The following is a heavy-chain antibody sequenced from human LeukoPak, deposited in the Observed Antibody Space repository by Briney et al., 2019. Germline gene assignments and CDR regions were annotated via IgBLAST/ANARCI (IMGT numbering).Heavy chain of an antibody. V-gene: IGHV4-59*13. CDR1: GGPLTISY. CDR2: IYYTGIT. CDR3: VRGERCGGDCSSRQQ. D-gene: IGHD2-21*02. Sequence: WETLSLTCTVSGGPLTISYWSWIRQPPGRGLEWIGYIYYTGITNYHPSLAGRVTMSLDMSKNLISLNLDSVTAADTAVYYCVRGERCGGDCSSRQQWGQGTLVTVSS. J-gene: IGHJ1*01.